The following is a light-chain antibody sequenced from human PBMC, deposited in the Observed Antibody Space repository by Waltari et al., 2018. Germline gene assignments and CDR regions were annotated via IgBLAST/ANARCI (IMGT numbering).Light chain of an antibody. J-gene: IGLJ3*02. CDR1: ALPKQY. Sequence: SYKLTQAPSVSVSPGQTARITCSGDALPKQYAYWYQQKQGQAPVLVIYRDTERPSGIPERFSGSSSGTTVTLTISGVQAEDEADYYCQSADSNSTSVVFGGGTKLTVL. CDR2: RDT. CDR3: QSADSNSTSVV. V-gene: IGLV3-25*03.